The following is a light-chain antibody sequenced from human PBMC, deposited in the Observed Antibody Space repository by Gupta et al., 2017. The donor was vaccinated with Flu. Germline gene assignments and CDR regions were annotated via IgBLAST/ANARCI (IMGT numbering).Light chain of an antibody. Sequence: VSNNHYVSWYQQNPGQAPQTLIYETTIRPSGVADRFSGSNPGNKAALTISGAQTEDESDYYCNSYFRTGFHWVFGGGTKVTVL. J-gene: IGLJ3*02. CDR3: NSYFRTGFHWV. V-gene: IGLV8-61*01. CDR1: VSNNHY. CDR2: ETT.